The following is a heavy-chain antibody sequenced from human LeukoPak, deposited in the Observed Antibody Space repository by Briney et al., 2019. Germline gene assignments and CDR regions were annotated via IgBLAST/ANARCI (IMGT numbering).Heavy chain of an antibody. CDR1: GFTFSSYA. CDR3: AKEEEDYVSGGMDV. Sequence: GGSLRLSCAASGFTFSSYAMSWVRQAPGKGLEWVSAISFSGGSTYYADSLKGRFTISRDNSKNTLYLQMNSLRAEDTAVYYCAKEEEDYVSGGMDVWGQGTTVTVSS. J-gene: IGHJ6*02. CDR2: ISFSGGST. V-gene: IGHV3-23*01. D-gene: IGHD3-16*01.